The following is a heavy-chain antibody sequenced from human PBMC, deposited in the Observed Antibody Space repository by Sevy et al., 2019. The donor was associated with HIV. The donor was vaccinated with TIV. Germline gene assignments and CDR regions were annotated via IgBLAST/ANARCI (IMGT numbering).Heavy chain of an antibody. J-gene: IGHJ1*01. CDR1: GFTFSSYG. CDR2: ISYDGSNK. CDR3: AKDGSTGGRYSSSWHRQKSGYFQH. D-gene: IGHD6-13*01. V-gene: IGHV3-30*18. Sequence: GGSLRLSCAASGFTFSSYGMHWVRQAPGKGLEWVAVISYDGSNKYYADSVKGRLTISRDNSKNTLYLQMNSLRAEDTAVYYCAKDGSTGGRYSSSWHRQKSGYFQHWGQGTLVTVSS.